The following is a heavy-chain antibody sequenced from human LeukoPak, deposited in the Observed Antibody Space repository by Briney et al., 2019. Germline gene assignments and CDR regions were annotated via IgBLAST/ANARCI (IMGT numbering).Heavy chain of an antibody. J-gene: IGHJ6*03. Sequence: SETLSLTCTVSGVSITSSSYNWGWIRQPPGKGLEWIGSNSGNTYYNPSLKSRVTISVDTSKNQFSLKLNSVTAADTAVYYCSSHSRAGHYYFYYMVVWGKGTTVTVSS. CDR2: NSGNT. CDR3: SSHSRAGHYYFYYMVV. D-gene: IGHD6-13*01. CDR1: GVSITSSSYN. V-gene: IGHV4-39*01.